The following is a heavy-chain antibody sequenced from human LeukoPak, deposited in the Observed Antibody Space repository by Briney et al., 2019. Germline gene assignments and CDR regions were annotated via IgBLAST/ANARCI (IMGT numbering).Heavy chain of an antibody. CDR1: GFTFSSYA. V-gene: IGHV3-74*01. J-gene: IGHJ4*02. D-gene: IGHD5-18*01. Sequence: GGSLRLSCAASGFTFSSYAMSWVRQPPGKGLVWVSRINTDGSSAWYADSVKGRFTISSDNTKNTLYLQMNSLRDEDTALYYCAREMDIAMVFDYRGPRTMVTVSS. CDR3: AREMDIAMVFDY. CDR2: INTDGSSA.